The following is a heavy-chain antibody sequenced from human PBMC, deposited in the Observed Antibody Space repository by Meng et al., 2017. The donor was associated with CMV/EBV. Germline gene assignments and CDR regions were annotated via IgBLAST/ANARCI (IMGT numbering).Heavy chain of an antibody. CDR3: VGHQGGPRDGVRLV. CDR2: IDIDGTQR. V-gene: IGHV3-30*02. CDR1: EFIFNYYG. D-gene: IGHD3-10*01. Sequence: GESLKIPCAALEFIFNYYGMHWLRQAPGKGLEWLSFIDIDGTQRHNADIVWGRFIVSKDKSKNTVFLEMNSLRVGDTAVYYCVGHQGGPRDGVRLVWGQGTQVTVSS. J-gene: IGHJ4*02.